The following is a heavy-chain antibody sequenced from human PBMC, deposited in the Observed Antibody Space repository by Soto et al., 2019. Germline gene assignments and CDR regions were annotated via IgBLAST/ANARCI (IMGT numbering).Heavy chain of an antibody. CDR3: AREGVFGLVPIVPPDY. J-gene: IGHJ4*02. D-gene: IGHD3-3*01. V-gene: IGHV3-30*01. CDR1: GFQFGSYA. Sequence: VHLVQSGGGVVQPGGXLRXXCAXTGFQFGSYAMHWXRQAPGXXXXWVAHISYDGSKTYYGDSVKGRLTIARYNXXXXXXXXXXXXXXQDTAVYYCAREGVFGLVPIVPPDYWGQGVLVNVSS. CDR2: ISYDGSKT.